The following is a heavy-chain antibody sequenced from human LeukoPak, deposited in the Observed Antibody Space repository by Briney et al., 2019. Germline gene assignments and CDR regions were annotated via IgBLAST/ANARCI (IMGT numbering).Heavy chain of an antibody. Sequence: GGSLRLSCAASGFTFSGHWMSWVRQAPGKGLEWVANINQGGSDKYYVDSVKGRFTISRDNANNLLYLQMNSLRGEDTAVYYCTRDRSRAEDDWGQGTLVTLSP. CDR1: GFTFSGHW. CDR3: TRDRSRAEDD. CDR2: INQGGSDK. J-gene: IGHJ4*02. D-gene: IGHD1-14*01. V-gene: IGHV3-7*01.